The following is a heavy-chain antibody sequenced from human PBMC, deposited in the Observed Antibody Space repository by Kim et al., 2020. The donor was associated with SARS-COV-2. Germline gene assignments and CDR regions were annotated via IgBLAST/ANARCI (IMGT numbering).Heavy chain of an antibody. J-gene: IGHJ1*01. CDR3: ASEEGYFQH. V-gene: IGHV4-39*01. Sequence: NPALRGRVTISVDTSKNQFSLKLSSVTAADTAVYYCASEEGYFQHWGQGTLVTVSS.